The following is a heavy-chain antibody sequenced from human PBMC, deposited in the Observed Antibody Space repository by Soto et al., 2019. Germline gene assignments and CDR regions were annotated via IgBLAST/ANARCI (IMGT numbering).Heavy chain of an antibody. CDR3: AKGIAAAGPGYFAY. CDR1: GFTFSSYG. CDR2: ISYDGSNK. V-gene: IGHV3-30*18. D-gene: IGHD6-13*01. Sequence: RGPLTLSCPASGFTFSSYGMHSFRQAPGKGLDWVAVISYDGSNKYYADSVKGRFTISRDNSKNTLYLQMNSLRAEDTVVYYCAKGIAAAGPGYFAYWGQGTLVTVSS. J-gene: IGHJ4*02.